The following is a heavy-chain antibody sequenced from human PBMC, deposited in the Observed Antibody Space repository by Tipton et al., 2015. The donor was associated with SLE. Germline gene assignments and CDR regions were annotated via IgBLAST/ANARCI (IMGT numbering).Heavy chain of an antibody. CDR2: YYYSGSA. J-gene: IGHJ4*02. V-gene: IGHV4-39*01. Sequence: TLSLTCIVSGGSISSSSYYWGWIRQPPGKGLEWIGSYYYSGSAAYNPSLKSRVTISVDTSKDRFSLRLASVTAADTAVYYCARGSPTGTTRLDYWGRGTLVTVSS. CDR3: ARGSPTGTTRLDY. D-gene: IGHD1-7*01. CDR1: GGSISSSSYY.